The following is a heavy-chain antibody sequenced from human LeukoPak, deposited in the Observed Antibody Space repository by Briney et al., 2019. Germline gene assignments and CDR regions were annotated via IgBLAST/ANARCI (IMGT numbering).Heavy chain of an antibody. CDR2: INSADNVQ. D-gene: IGHD2-8*01. Sequence: GGSLRLSCAASGFSHKSCEMHGVRQAPGKGPEWVAHINSADNVQYYTDSVRGRFTMSRDNAKDLLYLQMNSLRDEDTAVYYCARDTVNGPFVISLDLWGQGVLVTVSS. V-gene: IGHV3-48*03. CDR1: GFSHKSCE. CDR3: ARDTVNGPFVISLDL. J-gene: IGHJ5*02.